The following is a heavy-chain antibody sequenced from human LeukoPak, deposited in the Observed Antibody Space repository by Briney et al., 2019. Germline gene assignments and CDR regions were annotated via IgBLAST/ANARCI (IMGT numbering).Heavy chain of an antibody. CDR1: GYTFTSYG. CDR2: ISAYNGNT. Sequence: ASVKVSCKASGYTFTSYGISWVRQAPGQGLAWMGWISAYNGNTNYAQKLQGRVTMTTDTSTSTAYMELRSLRSDDTAVYYCARLLGYCSGGSCYGRAFDIWGQGTMVTVSS. D-gene: IGHD2-15*01. J-gene: IGHJ3*02. V-gene: IGHV1-18*01. CDR3: ARLLGYCSGGSCYGRAFDI.